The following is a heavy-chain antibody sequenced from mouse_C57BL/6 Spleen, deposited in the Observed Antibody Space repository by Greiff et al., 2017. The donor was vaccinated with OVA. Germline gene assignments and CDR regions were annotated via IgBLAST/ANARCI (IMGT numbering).Heavy chain of an antibody. Sequence: QVQLKEPGAELVMPGASVKLSCKASGYTFTSYWMHWVKQRPGQGLEWIGEIDPSDSYTNYNQKFKGKSTLTVDKSSSTAYMQLSSLTSEDSAVYYCASYGSSPYYYAMDYWGQGTSVTVSS. V-gene: IGHV1-69*01. CDR3: ASYGSSPYYYAMDY. J-gene: IGHJ4*01. CDR1: GYTFTSYW. CDR2: IDPSDSYT. D-gene: IGHD1-1*01.